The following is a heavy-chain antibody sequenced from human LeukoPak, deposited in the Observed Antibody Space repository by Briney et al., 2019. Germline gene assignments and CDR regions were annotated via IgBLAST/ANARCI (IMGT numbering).Heavy chain of an antibody. CDR2: IGGSGGST. D-gene: IGHD3-3*01. CDR1: GFTFTNYA. Sequence: GGSLRLSCAASGFTFTNYAMTWVRQAPGKGLEWVSTIGGSGGSTYYADSVKGRFTISRDNSKNTLYLQMNSLRAEDTAVYYCAKGVVIDYWGQGTLVTVSS. CDR3: AKGVVIDY. V-gene: IGHV3-23*01. J-gene: IGHJ4*02.